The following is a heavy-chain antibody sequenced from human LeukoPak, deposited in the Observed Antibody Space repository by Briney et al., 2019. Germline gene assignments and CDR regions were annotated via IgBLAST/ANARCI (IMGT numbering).Heavy chain of an antibody. D-gene: IGHD1-26*01. CDR2: IKSDGSST. J-gene: IGHJ4*02. CDR1: GFTFSSYE. V-gene: IGHV3-74*01. Sequence: HPGGSLRLSCAVSGFTFSSYEMNWVRQAPGKGLVWVLCIKSDGSSTSIADSAKGRFTISRDNAKNTVYLQMNSLRAEDTAVYYCVRDNRSYNFDYWGQGTLVTVSS. CDR3: VRDNRSYNFDY.